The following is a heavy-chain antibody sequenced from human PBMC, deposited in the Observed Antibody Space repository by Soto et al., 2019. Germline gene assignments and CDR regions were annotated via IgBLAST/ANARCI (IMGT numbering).Heavy chain of an antibody. CDR1: GSSFTSYW. CDR3: ARHHDYSSNYYYYDGMDV. Sequence: RESLKISCKGSGSSFTSYWISWVRQIPGKGLEWMGRIDPSDSYTNYSPSFQGHVTISADESISTAYLQWSSLKASDTAMYYCARHHDYSSNYYYYDGMDVWGQGTTVTVSS. J-gene: IGHJ6*02. CDR2: IDPSDSYT. V-gene: IGHV5-10-1*01. D-gene: IGHD4-4*01.